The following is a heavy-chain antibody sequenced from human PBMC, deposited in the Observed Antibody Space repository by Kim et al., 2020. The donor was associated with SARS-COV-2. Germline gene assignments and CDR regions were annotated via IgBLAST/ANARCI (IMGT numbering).Heavy chain of an antibody. V-gene: IGHV1-8*01. Sequence: ASVKVSCKASGYTFTSYDINWVRQATGQGLEWMGWMNPNSGNTGYAQKFQGRVTMTRNTSISTAYMELSSLRSEDTAVYYCARGPPKQRITIFGVVIFHYNWFDPWGQGTLVTVSS. J-gene: IGHJ5*02. CDR2: MNPNSGNT. CDR1: GYTFTSYD. D-gene: IGHD3-3*01. CDR3: ARGPPKQRITIFGVVIFHYNWFDP.